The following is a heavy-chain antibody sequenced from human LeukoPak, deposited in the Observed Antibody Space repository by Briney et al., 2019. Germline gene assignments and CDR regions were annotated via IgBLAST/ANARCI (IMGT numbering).Heavy chain of an antibody. J-gene: IGHJ4*02. D-gene: IGHD4-17*01. Sequence: GGSLRLSCAASGFTFSSCEMNWVRQAPGKGLEWVSYISSSGSTIYYADSVKGRFTISRDNAKNSLYLQMNSLRAEDTAVYYCARDAPVTDYWGQGTLVTVSS. V-gene: IGHV3-48*03. CDR1: GFTFSSCE. CDR2: ISSSGSTI. CDR3: ARDAPVTDY.